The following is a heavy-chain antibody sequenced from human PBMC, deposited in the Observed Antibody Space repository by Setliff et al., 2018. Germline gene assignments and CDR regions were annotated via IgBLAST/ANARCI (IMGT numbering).Heavy chain of an antibody. V-gene: IGHV4-59*01. Sequence: SETLSLTCIVSGGSINSYYWNWIRQPPGKGLEWIGYIYYSGNSNYDTNYNPSLKSRVTILSDTSKNQFSLKLSSVTAADTAVYYCASPVGAHRGYWGQGTLVTVSS. CDR2: IYYSGNSNYDT. CDR1: GGSINSYY. CDR3: ASPVGAHRGY. J-gene: IGHJ4*02. D-gene: IGHD1-26*01.